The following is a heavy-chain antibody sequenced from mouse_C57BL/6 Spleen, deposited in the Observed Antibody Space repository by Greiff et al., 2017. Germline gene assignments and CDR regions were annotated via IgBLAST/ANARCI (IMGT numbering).Heavy chain of an antibody. V-gene: IGHV1-22*01. CDR2: INPNNGGT. J-gene: IGHJ1*03. CDR1: GYTFTDYN. CDR3: ARWNGSPYWYFDV. Sequence: EVKLQQSGPELVKPGASVKMSCKASGYTFTDYNMHWVKQSHGKSLEWIGYINPNNGGTSYNQKFKGKATLTVDKSSSTAYMELRSLTSEDSAVYYCARWNGSPYWYFDVWGTGTTVTVSS. D-gene: IGHD1-1*01.